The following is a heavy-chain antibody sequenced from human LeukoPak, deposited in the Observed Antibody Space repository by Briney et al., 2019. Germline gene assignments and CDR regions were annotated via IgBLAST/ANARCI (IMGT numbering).Heavy chain of an antibody. Sequence: GGSLRLSCAASGFTFSDYYMSWIRQAPGKGLEWVSYISSSGSTIYYADSVKGRFTISRDNAKNSLYLQMNSLRAEDTAVYYCARAGDYGYYYYYYMDVWGKGTTVTISS. CDR3: ARAGDYGYYYYYYMDV. J-gene: IGHJ6*03. V-gene: IGHV3-11*01. CDR1: GFTFSDYY. D-gene: IGHD4-17*01. CDR2: ISSSGSTI.